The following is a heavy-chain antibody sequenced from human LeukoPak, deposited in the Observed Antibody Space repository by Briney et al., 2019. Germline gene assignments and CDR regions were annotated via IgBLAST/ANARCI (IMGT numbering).Heavy chain of an antibody. D-gene: IGHD3-22*01. J-gene: IGHJ4*02. CDR1: GYTFTGYY. V-gene: IGHV1-2*02. Sequence: ASVKVSCKPSGYTFTGYYIHWVRQAPGQGLEWMGWINPNSGGTNYAQKFQGRVTMTRDTSISTAYMELRRLRSDDRAVYYCARGPPTIVVVITTGDFDSWGQGTLVTVSS. CDR2: INPNSGGT. CDR3: ARGPPTIVVVITTGDFDS.